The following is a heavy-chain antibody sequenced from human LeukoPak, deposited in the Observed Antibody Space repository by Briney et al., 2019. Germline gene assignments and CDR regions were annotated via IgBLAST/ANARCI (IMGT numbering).Heavy chain of an antibody. CDR2: IYYSGST. D-gene: IGHD2-2*01. Sequence: PSETLSLTCTVSGGSISSYYWSWIRQPPGKGLEWIGYIYYSGSTNYNPSLKSRVTISVDTSKNQFSLKLSSVTAVDTAVYYCARDLAYCSSTSCLNSWFDPWGQGTLVTVSS. V-gene: IGHV4-59*01. CDR3: ARDLAYCSSTSCLNSWFDP. J-gene: IGHJ5*02. CDR1: GGSISSYY.